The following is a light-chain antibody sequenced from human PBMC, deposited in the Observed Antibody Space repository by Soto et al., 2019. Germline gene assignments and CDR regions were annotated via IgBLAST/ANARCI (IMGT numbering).Light chain of an antibody. V-gene: IGKV1-39*01. CDR2: TTS. J-gene: IGKJ4*01. CDR3: QQSYNDVS. Sequence: DIQMTQSPTSLSASVGDRVTITCRASQNINNYLNWYQHKPGKAPKVLIYTTSTLQVGVPSRFSGSGSWTDFSLTINGLQPEDSATYYCQQSYNDVSFGGGTRVE. CDR1: QNINNY.